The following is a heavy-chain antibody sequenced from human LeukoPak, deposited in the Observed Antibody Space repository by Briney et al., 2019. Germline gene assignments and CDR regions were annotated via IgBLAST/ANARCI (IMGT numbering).Heavy chain of an antibody. J-gene: IGHJ3*02. Sequence: SVKVSCKASGGTFSSYAISWVRRAPGQGLEWMGGIIPIFGTANYAQKFQGRVTITTDESTSTAYMELSSLRSEDTAVYYCARDRITRDAFDIWGQGTMVTVSS. D-gene: IGHD3-16*01. CDR3: ARDRITRDAFDI. V-gene: IGHV1-69*05. CDR2: IIPIFGTA. CDR1: GGTFSSYA.